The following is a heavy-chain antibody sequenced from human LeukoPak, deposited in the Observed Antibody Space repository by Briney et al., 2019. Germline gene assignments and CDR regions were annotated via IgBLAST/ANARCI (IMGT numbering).Heavy chain of an antibody. V-gene: IGHV4-4*07. D-gene: IGHD2-8*02. CDR1: GGSINTNY. Sequence: PLETLSLTCTVSGGSINTNYWSWVRQSAGKGLEWIGHIYTSGRTNSNPSLKSRVTMSIDKSKNQCSLKLNSVTAADTAVYYCARAPTGTYLDYWGQGTLVTVSS. CDR3: ARAPTGTYLDY. J-gene: IGHJ4*02. CDR2: IYTSGRT.